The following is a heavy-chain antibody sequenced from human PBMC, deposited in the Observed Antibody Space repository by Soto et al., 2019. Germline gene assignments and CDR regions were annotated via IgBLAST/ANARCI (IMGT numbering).Heavy chain of an antibody. V-gene: IGHV3-64D*06. Sequence: AGGSLRLSCSVFGFTFSSYAMHWVRQAPGKGLQYVSSISSNGVPTYYADSVKGRFTISRDNSKNTLYLQMSSLRVEDTAVYYCVKDRNVDYWGQGSLVTVSS. J-gene: IGHJ4*02. CDR2: ISSNGVPT. CDR3: VKDRNVDY. CDR1: GFTFSSYA.